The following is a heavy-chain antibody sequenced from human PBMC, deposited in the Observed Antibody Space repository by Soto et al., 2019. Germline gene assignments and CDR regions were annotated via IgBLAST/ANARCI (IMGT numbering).Heavy chain of an antibody. J-gene: IGHJ5*02. V-gene: IGHV3-21*06. CDR1: GFTFSVYN. D-gene: IGHD1-26*01. CDR3: AREPIMAGAKWFDP. Sequence: PGGSLRLSCAASGFTFSVYNMNWVRQVPGKGLEWVSSISSSSSYVYYADSVKGRLTISRDDGKNSLFLQMNSLRAGDTAVYYCAREPIMAGAKWFDPWGKGTLVTVSS. CDR2: ISSSSSYV.